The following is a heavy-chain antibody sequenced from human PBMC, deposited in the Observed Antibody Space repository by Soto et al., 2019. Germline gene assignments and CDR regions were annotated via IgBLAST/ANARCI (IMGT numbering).Heavy chain of an antibody. CDR2: IYYIGNT. V-gene: IGHV4-31*03. CDR1: GGSISSGGYY. CDR3: ARATYYYDSSGYSDRVLDY. Sequence: SETLSLTCTVSGGSISSGGYYWTWIRQPPGKGLEWIGYIYYIGNTYYNPSLKSRVTISEDTSKNQFSLKLSSVTAADTAVYYCARATYYYDSSGYSDRVLDYWGQGTLVTVSS. D-gene: IGHD3-22*01. J-gene: IGHJ4*02.